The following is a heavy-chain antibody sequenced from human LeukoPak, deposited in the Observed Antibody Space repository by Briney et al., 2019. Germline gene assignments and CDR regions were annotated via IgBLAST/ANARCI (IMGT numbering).Heavy chain of an antibody. J-gene: IGHJ4*02. D-gene: IGHD6-13*01. V-gene: IGHV4-59*12. CDR1: GGSISSYY. Sequence: SETLSLTCTVSGGSISSYYWSWIRQPPGKGLVWIGYIYYSGSTNYNPSLKSRVTMSVDTSKNQFSLRLSSVNAADTAVYYCARDILATSIAAPYYWGQGTLVTVSS. CDR3: ARDILATSIAAPYY. CDR2: IYYSGST.